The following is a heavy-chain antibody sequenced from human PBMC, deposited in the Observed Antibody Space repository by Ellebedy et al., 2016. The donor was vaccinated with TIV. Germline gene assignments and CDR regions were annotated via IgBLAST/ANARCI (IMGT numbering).Heavy chain of an antibody. V-gene: IGHV3-30*01. J-gene: IGHJ4*02. Sequence: SVKGRFTISRDNSKSTLYLQMNSLRVEDTAVYYCASEVVWFGDLSPPRDCWGQGTLVTVSS. D-gene: IGHD3-10*01. CDR3: ASEVVWFGDLSPPRDC.